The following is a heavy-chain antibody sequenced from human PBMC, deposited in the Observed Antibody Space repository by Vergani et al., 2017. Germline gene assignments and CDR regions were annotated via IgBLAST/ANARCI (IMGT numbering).Heavy chain of an antibody. V-gene: IGHV4-30-4*01. CDR1: GGSISSGDYY. D-gene: IGHD2-2*01. Sequence: QVQLQESGPGLVKPSQTLSLTCTVSGGSISSGDYYWSWIRQPPGKGLEWIGYIYYSGSTYYNPSLKSRVTISVDTSKNQFSLKLSSVTAADTAVYYCASVKIVVVPAAIDRIDYWGQGTLVTGSS. J-gene: IGHJ4*02. CDR3: ASVKIVVVPAAIDRIDY. CDR2: IYYSGST.